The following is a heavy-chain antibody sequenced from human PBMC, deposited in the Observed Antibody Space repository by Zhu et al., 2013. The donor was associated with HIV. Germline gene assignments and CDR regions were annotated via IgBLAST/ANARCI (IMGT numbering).Heavy chain of an antibody. Sequence: QVQLVQSGAEVKKPGSSVKVSCKASGGTFSSYAISWVRQAPGQGLEWMGGIIPIFGTANYAQKFQGRVTITADESTSTAYMELSSLRSEDTAVYYCARDRQSVVPAAEHLYXYFDLWAVAPWSLSPQ. CDR1: GGTFSSYA. J-gene: IGHJ2*01. CDR3: ARDRQSVVPAAEHLYXYFDL. CDR2: IIPIFGTA. V-gene: IGHV1-69*01. D-gene: IGHD2-2*01.